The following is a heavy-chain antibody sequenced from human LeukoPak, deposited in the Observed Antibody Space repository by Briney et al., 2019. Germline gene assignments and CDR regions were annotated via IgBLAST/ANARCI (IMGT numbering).Heavy chain of an antibody. CDR1: GFTFSDYY. J-gene: IGHJ3*02. Sequence: PGGSLRLSCAASGFTFSDYYMSWIRQAPGKGLEGVSYISNSADTKFYADSVKDRFTISRDNAKNSLYLEMNSLRAEDTAVYYCARWEGRYFELASAFDIWGKGTMVTVSS. D-gene: IGHD3-9*01. CDR3: ARWEGRYFELASAFDI. V-gene: IGHV3-11*01. CDR2: ISNSADTK.